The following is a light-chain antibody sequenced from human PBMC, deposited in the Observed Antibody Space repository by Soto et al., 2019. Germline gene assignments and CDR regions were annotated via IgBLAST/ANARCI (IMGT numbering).Light chain of an antibody. CDR3: HQYGSSPLT. CDR1: QAVISNY. V-gene: IGKV3-20*01. Sequence: DIVLAQSPGTLSLSPGEKATLSCRASQAVISNYLAWYQQKTGQAPRLLIYRASTRATGIPDRFSGSGSGTDFTLTISRLEPEDFAIFYCHQYGSSPLTFGPGTKVDFK. J-gene: IGKJ3*01. CDR2: RAS.